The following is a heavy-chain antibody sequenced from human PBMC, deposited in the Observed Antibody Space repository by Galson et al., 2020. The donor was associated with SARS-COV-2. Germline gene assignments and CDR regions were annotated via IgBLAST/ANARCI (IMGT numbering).Heavy chain of an antibody. CDR2: IYHSGST. V-gene: IGHV4-4*02. Sequence: SETLSLTCAVSGGSISSSNWWSWVRQPPGKGLEWIGEIYHSGSTNYNPSLKSRVTISVDKSKNQFSLKLSSVTAADTAVYYCATSPYYYDSSGYSNDAFDIWGQGTMVTVSS. J-gene: IGHJ3*02. D-gene: IGHD3-22*01. CDR1: GGSISSSNW. CDR3: ATSPYYYDSSGYSNDAFDI.